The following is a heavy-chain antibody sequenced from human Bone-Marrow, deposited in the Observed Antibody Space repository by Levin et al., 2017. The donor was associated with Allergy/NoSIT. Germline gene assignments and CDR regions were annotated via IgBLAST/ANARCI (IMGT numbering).Heavy chain of an antibody. CDR3: AHRHGDYGTYYFDH. J-gene: IGHJ4*02. CDR2: IYWDDDK. D-gene: IGHD4-17*01. Sequence: SGPTLVKPTQTLTLTCTFSGFSLNPNGVGVGWIRQPPGKALEWLALIYWDDDKRYSPSLKSKLTITKDTSQNQGGLTMSNMDHLKTSTYYCAHRHGDYGTYYFDHWGQGILVTVSS. CDR1: GFSLNPNGVG. V-gene: IGHV2-5*02.